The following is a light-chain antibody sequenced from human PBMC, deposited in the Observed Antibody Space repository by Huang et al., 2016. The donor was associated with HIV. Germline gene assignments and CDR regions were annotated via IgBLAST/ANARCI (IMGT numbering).Light chain of an antibody. Sequence: EILMTQSPATLSVSPGERATLSCRASQSVRNNLAWYQQRPGQAPRLLSYGASTRTTGVPARFSGTGSETEFNLTISSLQSEDFAIYYCQHHNNWPPYTFGQGTRLEIK. V-gene: IGKV3-15*01. CDR3: QHHNNWPPYT. J-gene: IGKJ2*01. CDR1: QSVRNN. CDR2: GAS.